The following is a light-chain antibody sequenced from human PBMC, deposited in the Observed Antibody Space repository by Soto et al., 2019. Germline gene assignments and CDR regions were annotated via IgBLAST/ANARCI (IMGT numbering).Light chain of an antibody. J-gene: IGKJ3*01. CDR2: AAS. CDR3: LQKYFYPFT. V-gene: IGKV1-6*01. Sequence: IQMPLSPSSLSASVVDRVTITCLASQTISRYLDWCEQKPGKAPKLLIYAASNLQSGVPARFSGSGSGTDFTLTISSLQPEDFATYYCLQKYFYPFTFGPGTKVDIK. CDR1: QTISRY.